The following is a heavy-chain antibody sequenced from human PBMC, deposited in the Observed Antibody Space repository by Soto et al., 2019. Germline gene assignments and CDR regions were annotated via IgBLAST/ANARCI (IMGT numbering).Heavy chain of an antibody. D-gene: IGHD3-10*01. CDR2: ISYDGGDF. Sequence: GGSLRLSCAASGFAFSTYGMHWVRQAPGKGLEWVALISYDGGDFYYADSVKGRFTISRDNSKHTLSLQMDSLRDGDTAIYYCARGFSAGKGSPPDYWGQGTLVTVSS. J-gene: IGHJ4*02. V-gene: IGHV3-30*03. CDR3: ARGFSAGKGSPPDY. CDR1: GFAFSTYG.